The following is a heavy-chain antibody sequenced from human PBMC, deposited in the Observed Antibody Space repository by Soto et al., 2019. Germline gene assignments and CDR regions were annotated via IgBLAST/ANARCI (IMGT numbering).Heavy chain of an antibody. CDR3: AQMDFDLYGMDV. D-gene: IGHD3-9*01. Sequence: QITLTESGPTLVKPTQTLTLTCTFSEISLTNSGVGVSWIRQPPGKALEWLAVIYWDDAKHFSPSQKSRLTITKDTSKNQVVLTMTNMDSVDTATYFCAQMDFDLYGMDVWGQGTTVIVSS. J-gene: IGHJ6*02. CDR2: IYWDDAK. CDR1: EISLTNSGVG. V-gene: IGHV2-5*02.